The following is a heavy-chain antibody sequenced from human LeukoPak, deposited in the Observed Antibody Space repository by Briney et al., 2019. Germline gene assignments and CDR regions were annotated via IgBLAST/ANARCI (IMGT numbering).Heavy chain of an antibody. CDR1: GFTFGNYW. V-gene: IGHV3-7*01. CDR2: IKEDGSEK. D-gene: IGHD3-22*01. CDR3: ARLRRNSDRSDFFYYYDH. Sequence: GGSLRLSCAGYGFTFGNYWMAWVRQAPGKGLEWVANIKEDGSEKYYLDSVEGRFTISRDNAKNSLFLQMNSLRAEDTAVYYCARLRRNSDRSDFFYYYDHWGQGTLVTVSS. J-gene: IGHJ4*02.